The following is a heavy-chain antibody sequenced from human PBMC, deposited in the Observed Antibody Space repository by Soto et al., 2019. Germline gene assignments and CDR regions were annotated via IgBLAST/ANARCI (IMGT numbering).Heavy chain of an antibody. CDR1: GGSISSYY. J-gene: IGHJ3*02. CDR2: IYYSGST. CDR3: ARVDGSYYYGSGSDAFDI. Sequence: SETLSLTCTVSGGSISSYYWSWIRQPPGKGLEWIGYIYYSGSTNYNPSLKSRVTISVDTSKNQFSLKLSSVTAADTAVYYCARVDGSYYYGSGSDAFDIWGQGTMVTVSS. V-gene: IGHV4-59*08. D-gene: IGHD3-10*01.